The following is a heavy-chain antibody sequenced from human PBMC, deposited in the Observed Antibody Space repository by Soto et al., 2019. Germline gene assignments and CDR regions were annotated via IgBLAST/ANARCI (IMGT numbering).Heavy chain of an antibody. CDR1: GFTFSSYE. J-gene: IGHJ6*02. CDR3: ARDLGSYYLYYYGMDV. D-gene: IGHD1-26*01. V-gene: IGHV3-48*03. CDR2: ISSSGSTI. Sequence: GGSLRLSCAASGFTFSSYEMNWVRQAPGKGLEWASYISSSGSTIYYADSVKGRFTISRDNAKNSLYLQMNSLRAEDTAVYYCARDLGSYYLYYYGMDVWGQGTTVTVSS.